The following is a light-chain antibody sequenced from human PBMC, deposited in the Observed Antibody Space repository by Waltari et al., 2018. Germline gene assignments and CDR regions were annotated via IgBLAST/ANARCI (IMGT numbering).Light chain of an antibody. CDR2: DIS. V-gene: IGKV3-15*01. CDR3: QQYGSWPLT. CDR1: QGVRGF. J-gene: IGKJ4*01. Sequence: ETVLTQSPVTLSVSPGERVALSCRASQGVRGFLAWYQQKPGQAPRRLVYDISTRATGIPARFSGSGSETEFTLTISGLQSEDFAVYYCQQYGSWPLTFGGGTKVDLK.